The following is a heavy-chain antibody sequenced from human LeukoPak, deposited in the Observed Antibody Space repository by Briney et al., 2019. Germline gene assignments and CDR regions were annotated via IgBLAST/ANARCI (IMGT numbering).Heavy chain of an antibody. CDR1: GGTFSSYA. J-gene: IGHJ4*02. D-gene: IGHD4-23*01. CDR2: IIPILGIA. Sequence: ASVKVSCKASGGTFSSYAISWVRQAPGQGLEWMGRIIPILGIANYAQKFQGRVTITADKSTSTAYMELSSLRSEDTAVYYCARGPDYGGPGDWGQGTLVTVPS. CDR3: ARGPDYGGPGD. V-gene: IGHV1-69*04.